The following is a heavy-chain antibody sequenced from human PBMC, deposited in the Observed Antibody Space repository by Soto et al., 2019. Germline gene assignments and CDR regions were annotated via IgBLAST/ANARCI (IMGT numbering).Heavy chain of an antibody. Sequence: DSVKVSCKASGYTFTSYGISGLRQAPGQGLEWMGWISAYNGNTNYAQKLQGRVTMTTDTSTSTAYMELRSLRSDDTAVYYCARDQRITMIVVVTDAFDIWGQGTMVTVSS. D-gene: IGHD3-22*01. V-gene: IGHV1-18*01. CDR1: GYTFTSYG. CDR2: ISAYNGNT. J-gene: IGHJ3*02. CDR3: ARDQRITMIVVVTDAFDI.